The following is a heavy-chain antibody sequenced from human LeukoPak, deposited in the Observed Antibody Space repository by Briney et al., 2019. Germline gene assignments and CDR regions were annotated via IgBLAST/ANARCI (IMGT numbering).Heavy chain of an antibody. CDR2: ISSNGDST. V-gene: IGHV3-64*01. Sequence: GGSLRLSCAASGFXFSNYPINWVRQAPGKGLEYVSGISSNGDSTYYGKSVKGRFTISRDNSKNTLYLQMGSLRAEDMAVYYCAREFASGSYAFDYWGRGALVTVSS. D-gene: IGHD3-10*01. CDR3: AREFASGSYAFDY. J-gene: IGHJ4*02. CDR1: GFXFSNYP.